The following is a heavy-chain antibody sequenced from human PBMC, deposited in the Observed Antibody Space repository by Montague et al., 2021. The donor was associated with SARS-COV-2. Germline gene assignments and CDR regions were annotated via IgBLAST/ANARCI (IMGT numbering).Heavy chain of an antibody. D-gene: IGHD2-21*02. CDR3: ARGRVTRAGFDY. Sequence: SETLSLTCSVSGYFIGTGYYWGWIRQSPGKGLEWIGSNYLHGNAYYNPSLNSRVTISLDMSNNQFSLRLTSVATSDTAVYYCARGRVTRAGFDYWGQGIRVIVSS. J-gene: IGHJ4*02. CDR2: NYLHGNA. CDR1: GYFIGTGYY. V-gene: IGHV4-38-2*02.